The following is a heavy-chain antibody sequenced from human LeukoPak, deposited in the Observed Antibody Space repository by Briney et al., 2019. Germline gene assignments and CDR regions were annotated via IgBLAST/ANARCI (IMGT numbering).Heavy chain of an antibody. V-gene: IGHV3-23*01. J-gene: IGHJ2*01. Sequence: GGSLRLSCAASGFTFSNYWMSWVRQAPGKGLEWVSTISDSGANTYYADSVRGRFTISRDNSKNTLYLQKNSLRADDTAIYYCAKSMTLQWRGFFDLWGRGTHVTVSS. CDR3: AKSMTLQWRGFFDL. CDR2: ISDSGANT. CDR1: GFTFSNYW. D-gene: IGHD6-19*01.